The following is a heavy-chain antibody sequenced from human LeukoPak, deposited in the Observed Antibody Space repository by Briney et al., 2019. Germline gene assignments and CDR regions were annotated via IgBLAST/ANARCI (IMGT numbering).Heavy chain of an antibody. CDR1: GYTFTGYY. CDR2: INPNSGGT. D-gene: IGHD3-3*01. J-gene: IGHJ5*02. V-gene: IGHV1-2*02. Sequence: ASVKVSCKASGYTFTGYYMHWVRQAPGQGPEWMGWINPNSGGTNYAQKFQGRVTMTRDTSISTAYMELSRLRSDDTAVYYCARGYYDFWSGNNWFDPWGQGTLVTVSS. CDR3: ARGYYDFWSGNNWFDP.